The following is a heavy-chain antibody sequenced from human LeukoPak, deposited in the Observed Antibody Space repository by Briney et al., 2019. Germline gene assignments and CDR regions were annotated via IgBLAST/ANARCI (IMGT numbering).Heavy chain of an antibody. V-gene: IGHV3-7*01. CDR3: ARDHGSGSYWEGFDP. CDR1: GFTFSSYA. CDR2: INKGGSEK. D-gene: IGHD3-10*01. Sequence: GGSLRLSCAASGFTFSSYAMSWVRQAPGKGLEWVANINKGGSEKYYVDSVKGRFTISRDNAKNSLYLQMNSLRAEDTAVYYCARDHGSGSYWEGFDPWGQGTLVTVSS. J-gene: IGHJ5*02.